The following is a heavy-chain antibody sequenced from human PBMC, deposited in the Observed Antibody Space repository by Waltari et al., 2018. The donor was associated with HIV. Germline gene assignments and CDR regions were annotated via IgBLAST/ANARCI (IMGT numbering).Heavy chain of an antibody. Sequence: QLQLQQSGPGLVRPSETLFLTCSVSGASVSTSSSYWGWFRQSPGKGLEGIASVNPNGKTYKLPSVNTRATVSVDTSNNQFSLRLTSVTAADTAVYYCTRHPAGFTSGWFLAGYFTSWGQGTQVVVSS. CDR1: GASVSTSSSY. CDR2: VNPNGKT. V-gene: IGHV4-39*01. CDR3: TRHPAGFTSGWFLAGYFTS. J-gene: IGHJ1*01. D-gene: IGHD2-15*01.